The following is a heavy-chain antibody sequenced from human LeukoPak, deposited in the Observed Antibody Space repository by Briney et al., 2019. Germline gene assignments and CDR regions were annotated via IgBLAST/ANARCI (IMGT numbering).Heavy chain of an antibody. Sequence: GGSLRLSCAASGFTFSSYGMHWVRQAPGKGLEWVAVISYDGSNKYYADSVKGRFTISRDNSKNTLYLQMNSLRAEDTAVYYCAKGLGSWYDGGHYYGMDVWGQGTTVTVSS. D-gene: IGHD6-13*01. V-gene: IGHV3-30*18. CDR3: AKGLGSWYDGGHYYGMDV. CDR1: GFTFSSYG. CDR2: ISYDGSNK. J-gene: IGHJ6*02.